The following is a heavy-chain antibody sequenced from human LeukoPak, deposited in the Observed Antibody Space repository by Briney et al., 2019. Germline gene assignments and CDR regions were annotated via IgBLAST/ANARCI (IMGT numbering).Heavy chain of an antibody. J-gene: IGHJ4*02. D-gene: IGHD3-10*01. CDR2: ISGTGSST. CDR1: GFTFSSFA. Sequence: PGGSLRLSCAASGFTFSSFAMTWVRQAPGKGLEWVSSISGTGSSTYHADSVKGRFTISRDSSKNTLYLQMNSLRAEDTAVYYCAKLGDIRGYWGQGTLVTVSS. V-gene: IGHV3-23*01. CDR3: AKLGDIRGY.